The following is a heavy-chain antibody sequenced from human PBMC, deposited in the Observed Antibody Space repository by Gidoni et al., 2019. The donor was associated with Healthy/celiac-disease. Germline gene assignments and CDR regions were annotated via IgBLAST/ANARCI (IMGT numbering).Heavy chain of an antibody. Sequence: EVQLVESGGGVVQPGGSLGLSCAASGFTFDDYAMHWVRQAPGKGLELVSLISWDGGSTYYADSVKGRFTISRDNSKNSLYLQMNSLRTEDTALYYCAKGYCSGGSCYEGASWFDPWGQGTLVTVSS. D-gene: IGHD2-15*01. V-gene: IGHV3-43*02. CDR1: GFTFDDYA. CDR2: ISWDGGST. CDR3: AKGYCSGGSCYEGASWFDP. J-gene: IGHJ5*02.